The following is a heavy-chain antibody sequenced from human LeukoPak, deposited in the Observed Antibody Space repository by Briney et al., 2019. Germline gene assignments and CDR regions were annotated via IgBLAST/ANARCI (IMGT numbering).Heavy chain of an antibody. CDR2: VSGSGGST. Sequence: GGSLRLSCAASGFTFTSYSMNWVRQAPGKGLEWVSAVSGSGGSTYYADSVKGRFTISRDNSNNTLYLQMNSLRAEDTAVYYCAKVPKGGYFDYWGQGTLVTVSS. CDR1: GFTFTSYS. CDR3: AKVPKGGYFDY. D-gene: IGHD2-2*01. J-gene: IGHJ4*02. V-gene: IGHV3-23*01.